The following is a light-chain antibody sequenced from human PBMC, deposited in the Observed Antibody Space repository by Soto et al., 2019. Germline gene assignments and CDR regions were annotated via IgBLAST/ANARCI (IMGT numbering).Light chain of an antibody. Sequence: QSALTQPASVSGSPGQSITISCTGTSSDVGGYKYVSWYQQYPGKAPKLMIYDVTNRPSGVSNRFSGSKFGNTASLTISGLQAEDEADYSSTSYTNNSPHVLFGGGPKLTVL. J-gene: IGLJ2*01. V-gene: IGLV2-14*01. CDR2: DVT. CDR3: TSYTNNSPHVL. CDR1: SSDVGGYKY.